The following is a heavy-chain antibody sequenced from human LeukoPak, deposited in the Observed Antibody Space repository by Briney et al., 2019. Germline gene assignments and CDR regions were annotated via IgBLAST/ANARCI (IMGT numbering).Heavy chain of an antibody. Sequence: SQTLSLTCAVSGCSISSGGYFWSWIRQPPGKGLEWIGYIYHSGSTYYNPSLKSRVTISVDRSKNQFSLKLSSVTAADTAVYYCARGPYGSGAFDYWGQGTLVTVSS. J-gene: IGHJ4*02. CDR1: GCSISSGGYF. V-gene: IGHV4-30-2*01. CDR2: IYHSGST. D-gene: IGHD3-10*01. CDR3: ARGPYGSGAFDY.